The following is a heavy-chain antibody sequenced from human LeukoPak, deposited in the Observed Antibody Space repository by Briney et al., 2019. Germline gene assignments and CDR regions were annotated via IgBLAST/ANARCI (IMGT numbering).Heavy chain of an antibody. V-gene: IGHV4-61*01. CDR3: ARGRSYFWFDP. J-gene: IGHJ5*02. CDR1: GGSVSSGSYY. D-gene: IGHD1-26*01. CDR2: IYYSGST. Sequence: SETLSLTCTVSGGSVSSGSYYWSWIRQPPGKGLEWIGYIYYSGSTNYNPSLKSRVTISVDTSKNQFSLKLSSVTAADTAVYFCARGRSYFWFDPWGQGTLVTVSS.